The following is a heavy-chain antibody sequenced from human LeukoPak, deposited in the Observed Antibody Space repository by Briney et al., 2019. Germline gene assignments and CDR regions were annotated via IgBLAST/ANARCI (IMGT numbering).Heavy chain of an antibody. CDR3: TSNLLLEWAHYYMDV. J-gene: IGHJ6*03. Sequence: PGRSLRLSCTASGFTFGDYAMSWFRQAPGKRLEWVGFIRSKAYGGTTEYAASVKGRFTISRDDSKSIAYLQMNSLKTEDTAVYYCTSNLLLEWAHYYMDVWGKGTTVTVSS. CDR1: GFTFGDYA. V-gene: IGHV3-49*03. CDR2: IRSKAYGGTT. D-gene: IGHD3-3*01.